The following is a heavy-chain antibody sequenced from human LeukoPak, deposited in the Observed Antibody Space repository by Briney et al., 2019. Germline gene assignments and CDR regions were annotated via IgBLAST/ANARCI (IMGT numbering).Heavy chain of an antibody. CDR1: GFTFSSYA. CDR2: ISGSGGST. J-gene: IGHJ6*02. Sequence: PGGSLRLSCAASGFTFSSYAMSWVRQAPGKGLERVSAISGSGGSTYYADSVKGRFTISRDNSKNTLYLQMNSLRAEDTAVYYCANTAMAYYYYGMDVWGQGTTVTVSS. V-gene: IGHV3-23*01. CDR3: ANTAMAYYYYGMDV. D-gene: IGHD5-18*01.